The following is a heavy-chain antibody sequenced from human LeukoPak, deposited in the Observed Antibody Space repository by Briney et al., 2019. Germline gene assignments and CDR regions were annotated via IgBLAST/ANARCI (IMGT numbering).Heavy chain of an antibody. CDR2: ISYDGSNK. CDR3: AKDELRFLEWLLSRMDV. D-gene: IGHD3-3*01. CDR1: GFTFSSHG. V-gene: IGHV3-30*18. Sequence: GGSLRLSCAASGFTFSSHGMHWVRQAPGKGLEWVAVISYDGSNKYYADSVKGRFTISRDNSKNTLYLQMNSLRAEDTAVYYCAKDELRFLEWLLSRMDVWGQGTTVTVSS. J-gene: IGHJ6*02.